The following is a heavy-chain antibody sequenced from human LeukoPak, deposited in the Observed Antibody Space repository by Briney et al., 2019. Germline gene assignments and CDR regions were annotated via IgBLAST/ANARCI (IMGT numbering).Heavy chain of an antibody. CDR1: GFTFSSYG. Sequence: PGRSLRLSCAASGFTFSSYGMHWVRQAPGKGLEWVAVIWYDGSNKYYADSVKGRFTISRDNSKNTLYLQMNSLRAEDTAVYYCARDYYDSSGPSHSAFDIWGQGTMVTVSS. CDR2: IWYDGSNK. CDR3: ARDYYDSSGPSHSAFDI. J-gene: IGHJ3*02. V-gene: IGHV3-33*01. D-gene: IGHD3-22*01.